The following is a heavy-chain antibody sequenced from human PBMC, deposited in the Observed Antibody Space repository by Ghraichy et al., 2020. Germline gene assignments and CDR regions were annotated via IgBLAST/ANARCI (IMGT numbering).Heavy chain of an antibody. V-gene: IGHV4-39*01. CDR1: GGSISSSSYY. Sequence: SETLSLTCTVSGGSISSSSYYWGWIRQPPGKGLEWIGSIYYSGSTYYNPSLKSRVTISVDTSKNQFSLKLSSVTAADTAVYYCASRGTVTTYIDYWGQGTLVTVSS. CDR2: IYYSGST. CDR3: ASRGTVTTYIDY. D-gene: IGHD4-17*01. J-gene: IGHJ4*02.